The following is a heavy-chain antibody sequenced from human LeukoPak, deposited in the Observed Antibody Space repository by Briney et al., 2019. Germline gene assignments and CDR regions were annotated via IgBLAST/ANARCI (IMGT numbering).Heavy chain of an antibody. Sequence: PSETLSLTCTVSGYSISSGYYWGWIRQPPGKGLEWIGSIHHSGSTHYNSSLKSRVSISVDTSKNQVSLKLYSVTASDAAIYYCARHLSGTTMSHYFDFWGQGTLVTVSS. V-gene: IGHV4-38-2*02. CDR3: ARHLSGTTMSHYFDF. CDR1: GYSISSGYY. D-gene: IGHD1-1*01. CDR2: IHHSGST. J-gene: IGHJ4*02.